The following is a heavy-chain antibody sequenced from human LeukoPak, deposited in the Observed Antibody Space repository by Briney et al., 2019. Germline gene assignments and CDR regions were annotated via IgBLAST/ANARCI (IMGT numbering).Heavy chain of an antibody. V-gene: IGHV4-30-2*01. Sequence: SETLSLTCAVSGGSISSRDYSWNWIRQPPGEGLEWIGSVYHGGTTYYNPSLKSRVSISEDRSNNQFFLKLSSVTAADTAMYFCARSPRGNYFDSWGEGTLVTVSS. CDR2: VYHGGTT. J-gene: IGHJ4*02. CDR1: GGSISSRDYS. D-gene: IGHD6-25*01. CDR3: ARSPRGNYFDS.